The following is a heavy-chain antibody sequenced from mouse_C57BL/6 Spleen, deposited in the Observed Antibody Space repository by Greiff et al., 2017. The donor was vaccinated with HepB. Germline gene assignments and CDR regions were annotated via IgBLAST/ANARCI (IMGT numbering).Heavy chain of an antibody. CDR1: GYSITSGYY. V-gene: IGHV3-6*01. Sequence: EVKLQESGPGLVKPSQSLSLTCSVTGYSITSGYYWNWIRQFPGNKLEWMGYISYDGSNNYNPSLKNRISITRDTSKNQFFLKLNSVTTEDTATYYCARARGYYDYDGFDYWGQGTTLTVSS. J-gene: IGHJ2*01. CDR2: ISYDGSN. CDR3: ARARGYYDYDGFDY. D-gene: IGHD2-4*01.